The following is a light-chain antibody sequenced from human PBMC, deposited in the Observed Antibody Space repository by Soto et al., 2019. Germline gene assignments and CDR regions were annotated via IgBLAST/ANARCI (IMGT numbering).Light chain of an antibody. CDR2: VNN. Sequence: QSVLTQPPSVSGAPWQRVTISCTGSSSNIGAGYDVHWYQQLPGTAPKLLIYVNNNRPSGVPDRFSGSKSGTSASLAITGLQAEDEADYYCQSYDSSLSGYVVFGGGTKLTVL. J-gene: IGLJ2*01. CDR3: QSYDSSLSGYVV. V-gene: IGLV1-40*01. CDR1: SSNIGAGYD.